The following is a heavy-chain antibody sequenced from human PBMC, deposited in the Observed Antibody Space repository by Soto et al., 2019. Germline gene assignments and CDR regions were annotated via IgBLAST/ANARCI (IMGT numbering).Heavy chain of an antibody. D-gene: IGHD4-17*01. CDR1: GFTFSSYS. V-gene: IGHV3-21*01. J-gene: IGHJ5*02. CDR2: ISSSSSYI. Sequence: EVQLVESGGGLVKPGGSLRLSCAASGFTFSSYSMNWVRQAPGKGLEWVSSISSSSSYIYYADSVKGRFRISRDNAKNSLYLQMNSLRAEDTAVYYCAREGAYGDYGWFDPWGQGTLVTVSS. CDR3: AREGAYGDYGWFDP.